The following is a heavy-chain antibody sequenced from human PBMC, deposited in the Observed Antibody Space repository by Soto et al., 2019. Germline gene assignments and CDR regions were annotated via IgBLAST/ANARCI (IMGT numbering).Heavy chain of an antibody. CDR3: ARGPGLRGYSGYDHEGFDY. J-gene: IGHJ4*02. V-gene: IGHV3-74*01. CDR2: INSDGSST. CDR1: GFTFSSYW. Sequence: GGSLRLSCAASGFTFSSYWMHWVRQAPGKGLVWVSRINSDGSSTSYADSVKGRFTISRDNAKNTLYLQMNSLRAEDTAVYYCARGPGLRGYSGYDHEGFDYWGQGTLVTVSS. D-gene: IGHD5-12*01.